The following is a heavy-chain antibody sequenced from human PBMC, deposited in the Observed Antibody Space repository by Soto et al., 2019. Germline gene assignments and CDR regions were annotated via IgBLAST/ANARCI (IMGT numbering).Heavy chain of an antibody. J-gene: IGHJ4*02. V-gene: IGHV4-39*01. CDR2: IYYSGST. D-gene: IGHD3-3*01. CDR3: ARFITYYDFWSGSKPDFNFDY. CDR1: WGSISGLGCH. Sequence: SVRWSVFWGSISGLGCHRIFKSQTPGKGLEWIGSIYYSGSTYYNPSLKSRVTISVDTSKNQFSLKLSSVTAADTAVYYCARFITYYDFWSGSKPDFNFDYWGQGTLVTVSS.